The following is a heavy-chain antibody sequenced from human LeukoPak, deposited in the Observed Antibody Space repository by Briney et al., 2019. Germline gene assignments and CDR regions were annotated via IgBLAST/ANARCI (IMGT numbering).Heavy chain of an antibody. J-gene: IGHJ4*02. D-gene: IGHD5-18*01. CDR1: GYTFTRYG. V-gene: IGHV1-18*01. CDR3: ARRATVDTPMSNWEWWY. Sequence: ASVKVSCKASGYTFTRYGVSWLRQAPGQGLEWMGWISTYNGDTKYAQKLQDRVTMTTDTSTSTVYMELRSLRSDDTAEYYCARRATVDTPMSNWEWWYWGQGTLVTVSS. CDR2: ISTYNGDT.